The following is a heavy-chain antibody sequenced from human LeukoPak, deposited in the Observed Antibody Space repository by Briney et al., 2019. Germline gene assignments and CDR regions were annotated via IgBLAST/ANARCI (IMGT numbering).Heavy chain of an antibody. J-gene: IGHJ4*02. V-gene: IGHV1-2*02. Sequence: GASVKVSCKASGYTFTGYYMHWVRQAPGQGLEWMGWINPNSGGTNYAQKFQGRVTMTRDTSISTAYMELSRLRSDDTAVYYCARVAPSRGGNSGGDYWGQGTLSPSPQ. CDR3: ARVAPSRGGNSGGDY. CDR2: INPNSGGT. D-gene: IGHD4-23*01. CDR1: GYTFTGYY.